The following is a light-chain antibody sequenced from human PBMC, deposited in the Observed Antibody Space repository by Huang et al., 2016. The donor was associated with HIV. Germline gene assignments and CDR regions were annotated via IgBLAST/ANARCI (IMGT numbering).Light chain of an antibody. CDR3: QQSYTTPPT. V-gene: IGKV1-39*01. J-gene: IGKJ5*01. CDR2: ATS. CDR1: QNINIF. Sequence: DIQMTQSPSSLSASVGDSVTVTCRASQNINIFLNWYQQKPGKAPKLLVYATSTLHGGVPARLTGSGSGTDFTLTINSLQLEDFATYYCQQSYTTPPTFGQGTRLEIK.